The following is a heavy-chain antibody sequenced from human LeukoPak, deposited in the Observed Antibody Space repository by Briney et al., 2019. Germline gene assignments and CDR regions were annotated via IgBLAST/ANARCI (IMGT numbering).Heavy chain of an antibody. J-gene: IGHJ6*03. CDR1: GGSMSSYY. CDR3: ARQRYCSGGSCYSKGYYYMDV. D-gene: IGHD2-15*01. V-gene: IGHV4-59*08. CDR2: IYYSGST. Sequence: SETLSLTCSVSGGSMSSYYWSWIRQPPGKGLERIGYIYYSGSTNYNPSLKSRVTISVDTSKNQSSLKLSSVTAADTAVYYCARQRYCSGGSCYSKGYYYMDVWGKGTTVTISS.